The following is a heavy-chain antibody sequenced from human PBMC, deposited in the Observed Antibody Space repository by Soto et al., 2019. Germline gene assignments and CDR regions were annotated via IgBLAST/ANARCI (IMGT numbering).Heavy chain of an antibody. CDR3: ARQQAMDY. CDR1: GYTFVNYE. V-gene: IGHV1-8*01. CDR2: MNPHSGDT. J-gene: IGHJ4*02. Sequence: QVQLVQSGAEVKKPGASVKVSCKASGYTFVNYEINWVRQATGQGLEWLGWMNPHSGDTFYAQNFQGRVTMTRNTSITTAYMELNSLKSVDTAVYYCARQQAMDYWGQGTLVTVSS.